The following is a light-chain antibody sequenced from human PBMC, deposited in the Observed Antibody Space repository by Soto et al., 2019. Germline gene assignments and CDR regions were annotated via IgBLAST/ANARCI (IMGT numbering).Light chain of an antibody. CDR1: SSDVGGYNY. Sequence: QSVLTQPPSASGSPGQSVTISCTGTSSDVGGYNYVSWYQQHLGEAPKLMIYEVSKRPSGVPDRFSGSKSGNTASLTVSGLQAEDEADYYCSSYAGSNNYVFGTGTKVPS. J-gene: IGLJ1*01. CDR3: SSYAGSNNYV. V-gene: IGLV2-8*01. CDR2: EVS.